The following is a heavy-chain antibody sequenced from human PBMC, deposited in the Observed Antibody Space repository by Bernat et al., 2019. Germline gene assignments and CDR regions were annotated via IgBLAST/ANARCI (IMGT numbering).Heavy chain of an antibody. CDR3: ARLGNNYFVFVDY. V-gene: IGHV1-18*01. Sequence: QVQLVQSGAEVKKPGASVKVSCKASGYTFINYGISWGRQAPGQGLEWVGWISADNGNTNYAQNFQGRVTMITDTSTTTAYMELRSLRSDDTAVYYCARLGNNYFVFVDYWGQGTLVTVSS. J-gene: IGHJ4*02. CDR1: GYTFINYG. D-gene: IGHD5-24*01. CDR2: ISADNGNT.